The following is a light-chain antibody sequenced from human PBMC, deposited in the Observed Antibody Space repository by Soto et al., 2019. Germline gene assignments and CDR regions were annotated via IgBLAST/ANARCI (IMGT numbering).Light chain of an antibody. CDR1: QDIRNE. Sequence: AIQMTQSPSSLSASVGDRVTITCRASQDIRNELGWYQQRPGKAPKALIYGASNLQSGVPSRFSGSGFGTNFTLTISSLQPEDVATYYCLQDRNYPRTFGQGTKVERK. V-gene: IGKV1-6*01. J-gene: IGKJ1*01. CDR2: GAS. CDR3: LQDRNYPRT.